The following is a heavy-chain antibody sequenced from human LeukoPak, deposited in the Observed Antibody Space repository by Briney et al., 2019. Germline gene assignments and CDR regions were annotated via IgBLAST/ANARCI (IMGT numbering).Heavy chain of an antibody. Sequence: ASMKDSCKASGYTFSRYGITWVRQAPGQGLEWMGWITAYDGNTNFAQNFQARVTMTTDTSTNTAYMELRSLRSDDTAVYYCARQSFIAGDNWNYVLNGDDALDIWGQGTMVTVSS. CDR2: ITAYDGNT. V-gene: IGHV1-18*01. J-gene: IGHJ3*02. CDR1: GYTFSRYG. CDR3: ARQSFIAGDNWNYVLNGDDALDI. D-gene: IGHD1-7*01.